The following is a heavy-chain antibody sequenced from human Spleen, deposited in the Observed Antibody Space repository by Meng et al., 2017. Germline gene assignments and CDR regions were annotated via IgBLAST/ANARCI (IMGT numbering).Heavy chain of an antibody. CDR2: VNHSGNT. J-gene: IGHJ4*02. CDR3: ARGLRPGAAADI. V-gene: IGHV4-34*01. CDR1: GGSFSGYY. Sequence: QGPLQQWGGGLLKPSAPPSLTVGVYGGSFSGYYWSWIRQPPGKGLEWIGEVNHSGNTNYNPSLKSRVTISVDTSKNQFSLNLSSVTAADTAVYYCARGLRPGAAADIWGQGTLVTVSS. D-gene: IGHD6-13*01.